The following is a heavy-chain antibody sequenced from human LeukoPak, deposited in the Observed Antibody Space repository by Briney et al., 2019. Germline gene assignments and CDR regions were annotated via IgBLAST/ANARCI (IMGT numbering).Heavy chain of an antibody. J-gene: IGHJ5*02. CDR1: GGTFSSYT. CDR2: IIPILGIA. D-gene: IGHD2-15*01. Sequence: SVKVSCKASGGTFSSYTISWVRQAPGQGLEWMGRIIPILGIANYAQKFQGRVTITADESTSTAYMELSSLRSEDTAVYYCARVCSGGSCYDSGTWGQGTLVTVSS. V-gene: IGHV1-69*02. CDR3: ARVCSGGSCYDSGT.